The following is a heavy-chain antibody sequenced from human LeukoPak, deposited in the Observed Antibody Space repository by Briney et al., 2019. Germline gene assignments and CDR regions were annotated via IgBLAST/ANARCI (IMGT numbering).Heavy chain of an antibody. CDR2: IYSGGST. CDR3: ARDGELYYDFYGMDV. CDR1: GFTVSSNY. J-gene: IGHJ6*02. V-gene: IGHV3-66*01. D-gene: IGHD1-1*01. Sequence: GGSLRLSCAASGFTVSSNYMSWVRQAPGKGLEWVSVIYSGGSTYYADSVKGRFTISRDNSKNTLYLQMNSLRAEDTAVYYCARDGELYYDFYGMDVWGQGTTVTVSS.